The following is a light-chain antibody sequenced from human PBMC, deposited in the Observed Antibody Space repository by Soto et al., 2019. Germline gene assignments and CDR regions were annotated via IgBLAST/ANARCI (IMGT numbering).Light chain of an antibody. CDR1: QSVSRD. J-gene: IGKJ1*01. Sequence: DIQMTQSPSSLSASVGDRVTITCRASQSVSRDVNWYQQKPGKAPKFLIYAATSLQSGGPSRFSGSGSGTDFTLTISSLQPEDFATYYCQQSSSTPRTFGQGTRVEIK. V-gene: IGKV1-39*01. CDR2: AAT. CDR3: QQSSSTPRT.